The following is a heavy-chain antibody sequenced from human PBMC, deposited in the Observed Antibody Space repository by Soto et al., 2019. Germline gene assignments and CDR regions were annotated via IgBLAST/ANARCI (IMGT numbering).Heavy chain of an antibody. D-gene: IGHD6-13*01. CDR1: GFTFSNYA. J-gene: IGHJ4*02. V-gene: IGHV3-23*01. Sequence: GGSLRLSCAASGFTFSNYAMTWVRQAPGKGLEWVSALSGSGVSTYYADSVTGRFTISRDNSKNTVYLQMNSLRAEDTAVYYCARRSSSWYFDYWGQGTLVTVSS. CDR3: ARRSSSWYFDY. CDR2: LSGSGVST.